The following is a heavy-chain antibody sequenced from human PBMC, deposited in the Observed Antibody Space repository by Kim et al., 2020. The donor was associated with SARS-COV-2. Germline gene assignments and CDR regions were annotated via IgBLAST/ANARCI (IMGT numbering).Heavy chain of an antibody. Sequence: GGSLRLSCAASGFTFSSYGMHWVRQAPGKWLEWVAVIWYDGSNKYYADSVKGRFTISRDNSKNTRYLQMNSLRAEDTAVYYCARGAQQLVPCYYYYYGLDVWGQGTTVTVSS. J-gene: IGHJ6*02. CDR3: ARGAQQLVPCYYYYYGLDV. D-gene: IGHD6-13*01. CDR1: GFTFSSYG. V-gene: IGHV3-33*01. CDR2: IWYDGSNK.